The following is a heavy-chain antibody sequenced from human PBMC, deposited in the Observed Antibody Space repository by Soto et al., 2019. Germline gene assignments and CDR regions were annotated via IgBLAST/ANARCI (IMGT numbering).Heavy chain of an antibody. J-gene: IGHJ6*02. V-gene: IGHV2-5*01. Sequence: QITLKEAGPTLVQPTQALTMTCPVSAFSLTTGVVGVGWIRQPPGKALDRLALIYWYDDQRHSPALSSRHTITKDSSKIQVVLTITNMQPVDTATYHCLHSRCGCDCPQSYATYYYYAMDVWGQGTTVNVSS. D-gene: IGHD2-21*02. CDR2: IYWYDDQ. CDR1: AFSLTTGVVG. CDR3: LHSRCGCDCPQSYATYYYYAMDV.